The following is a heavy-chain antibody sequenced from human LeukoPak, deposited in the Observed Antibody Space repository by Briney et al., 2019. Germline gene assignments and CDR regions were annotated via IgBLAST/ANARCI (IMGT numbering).Heavy chain of an antibody. CDR3: TRGRVGATSEY. V-gene: IGHV3-74*01. Sequence: GGSLRLSCAASGFTFSSYWMHGDRQAPGKGLVWVSRINSDGSSTNYADPVKGRFTISRDNAKNTLYLQMNSLRAEDTAVYYCTRGRVGATSEYWGQGTLVTVSS. CDR2: INSDGSST. J-gene: IGHJ4*02. CDR1: GFTFSSYW. D-gene: IGHD1-26*01.